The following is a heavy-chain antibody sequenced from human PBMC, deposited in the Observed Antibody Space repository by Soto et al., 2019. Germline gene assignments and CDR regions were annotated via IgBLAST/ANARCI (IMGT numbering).Heavy chain of an antibody. Sequence: GSLVRSCAASGFTFSSYGMHWVRQAPGKGLEWVAVISYDGSNKYYADSVKVRFTISRDNSKNTLYLQMNSLRAEDTAVYYCAKALDIVVVPGFHGMDVWGQGTTVTVSS. CDR3: AKALDIVVVPGFHGMDV. CDR2: ISYDGSNK. CDR1: GFTFSSYG. D-gene: IGHD2-2*03. J-gene: IGHJ6*02. V-gene: IGHV3-30*18.